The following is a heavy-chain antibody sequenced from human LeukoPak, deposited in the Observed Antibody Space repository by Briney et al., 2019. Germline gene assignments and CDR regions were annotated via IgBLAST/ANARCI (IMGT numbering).Heavy chain of an antibody. Sequence: GASVKVSCKASGYTFTSYGISWVRQAPGQGLEWMGWISAYNGNTNYAQKLQGRVTMTTDTSTSTAYMELRSLRSEDTAVYYCAGVLWFGENASLLTSSDDAFDIWGQGTMVTVSS. CDR1: GYTFTSYG. CDR2: ISAYNGNT. CDR3: AGVLWFGENASLLTSSDDAFDI. D-gene: IGHD3-10*01. J-gene: IGHJ3*02. V-gene: IGHV1-18*01.